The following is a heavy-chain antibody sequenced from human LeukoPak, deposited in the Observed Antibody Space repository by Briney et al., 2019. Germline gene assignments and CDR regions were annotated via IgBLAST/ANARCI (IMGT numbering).Heavy chain of an antibody. Sequence: VASVKVSCKASGYTFTSYDINWVRQATGQGLEWMGWMNPNSGNTGYAQKFQGRVTITRNTSISTAYMELSSLRSEDTAVYYCAREHEYSSGWYDGEGFDSWGQGTLVTVSS. CDR1: GYTFTSYD. CDR3: AREHEYSSGWYDGEGFDS. D-gene: IGHD6-19*01. J-gene: IGHJ4*02. V-gene: IGHV1-8*03. CDR2: MNPNSGNT.